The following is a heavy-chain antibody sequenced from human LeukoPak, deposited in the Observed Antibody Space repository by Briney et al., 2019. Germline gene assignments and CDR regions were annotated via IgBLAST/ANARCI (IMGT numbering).Heavy chain of an antibody. J-gene: IGHJ4*02. CDR3: ARDLGPYYYDSSGYYSPTY. CDR1: GFTFSSYS. V-gene: IGHV3-21*01. CDR2: ISSSSSYM. D-gene: IGHD3-22*01. Sequence: GGSLRLSCAASGFTFSSYSMNWVRQAPGKGLEWVSSISSSSSYMYYADSVKGRFTISRDNAKNSLYLQMNSLRAEDTAVYYCARDLGPYYYDSSGYYSPTYWGQGTLVTVSS.